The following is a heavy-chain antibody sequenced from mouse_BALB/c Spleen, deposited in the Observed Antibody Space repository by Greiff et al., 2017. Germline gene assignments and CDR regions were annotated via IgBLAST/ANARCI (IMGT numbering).Heavy chain of an antibody. CDR1: GFAFSSYD. V-gene: IGHV5-12-1*01. Sequence: EVKLVESGGGLVKPGGSLKLSCAASGFAFSSYDMSWVRQTPEKRLEWVAYISSGGGSTYYPDTVKGRFTISRDNAKNTLYLQMSSLKSEDTAMYYCARGGGYYLDYWGQGTTLTVSS. CDR2: ISSGGGST. CDR3: ARGGGYYLDY. J-gene: IGHJ2*01.